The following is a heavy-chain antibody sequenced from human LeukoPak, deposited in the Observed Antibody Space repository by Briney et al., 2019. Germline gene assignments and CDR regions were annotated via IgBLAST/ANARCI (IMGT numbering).Heavy chain of an antibody. J-gene: IGHJ6*03. D-gene: IGHD3-3*01. CDR1: GGTFSSYA. CDR2: IIPIFGTA. CDR3: ARASERFLEDYYYMDV. V-gene: IGHV1-69*05. Sequence: PVKVSCKASGGTFSSYAISWVRQAPGQGLEWMGGIIPIFGTANYAQKFQGRVTITTDESTSTAYMELSSLRSEDTAVYYCARASERFLEDYYYMDVWGKGTTVTVSS.